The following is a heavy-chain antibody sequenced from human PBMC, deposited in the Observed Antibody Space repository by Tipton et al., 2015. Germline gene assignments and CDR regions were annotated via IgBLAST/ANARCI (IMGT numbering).Heavy chain of an antibody. V-gene: IGHV3-9*01. CDR1: GFRFDEKA. CDR3: AKESTPEVVADYDAFDV. CDR2: IYWKGGSV. D-gene: IGHD2-15*01. J-gene: IGHJ3*01. Sequence: SLRLSCEGSGFRFDEKAMHWVRQAPGKGLEWVAGIYWKGGSVGYADSVKGRFTISRDKSKKTVYLEMNSLRGEDTAVYYCAKESTPEVVADYDAFDVWGQGTMVTVSS.